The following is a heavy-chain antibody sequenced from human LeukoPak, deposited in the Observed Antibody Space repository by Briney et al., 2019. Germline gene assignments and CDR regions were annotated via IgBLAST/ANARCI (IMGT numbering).Heavy chain of an antibody. CDR3: AREMDSSGWYRGY. V-gene: IGHV1-8*01. D-gene: IGHD6-19*01. Sequence: ASVKVSCKASGYTFTSYDINWVRQATRQGLEWMGWMNPNSGNTGYAQKFQGRVTMTRNTSISTAYMELSSLRAEDTAVYYCAREMDSSGWYRGYWGQGTLVTVSS. J-gene: IGHJ4*02. CDR1: GYTFTSYD. CDR2: MNPNSGNT.